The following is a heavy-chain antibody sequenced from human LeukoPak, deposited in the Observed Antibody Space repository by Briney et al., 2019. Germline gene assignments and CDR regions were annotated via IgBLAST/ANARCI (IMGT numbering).Heavy chain of an antibody. Sequence: PSETLSLTCTVSGGSLSSGSYYWSWIRQPPGKGLEWIGYIYYSGSTNYNPSLKSRVTISVDTSKNQFSLKLSSVTAADTAVYYCARVQLERRDAFDIWGQGTMVTVSS. CDR3: ARVQLERRDAFDI. D-gene: IGHD1-1*01. V-gene: IGHV4-61*01. CDR1: GGSLSSGSYY. CDR2: IYYSGST. J-gene: IGHJ3*02.